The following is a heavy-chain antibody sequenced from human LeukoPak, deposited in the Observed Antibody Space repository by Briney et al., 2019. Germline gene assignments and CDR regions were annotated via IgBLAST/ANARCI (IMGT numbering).Heavy chain of an antibody. CDR3: ARGVVNYKITGP. V-gene: IGHV4-59*01. J-gene: IGHJ4*03. Sequence: PSETLSLTCTVSGGSITSYYWSSIRQPPGKGLEWIGYINYSGSTNYNPSLKSRVTISVDTAKNEFSLKLRSVTAADTAVYYCARGVVNYKITGPWGQGALVTVSS. CDR1: GGSITSYY. D-gene: IGHD3-10*01. CDR2: INYSGST.